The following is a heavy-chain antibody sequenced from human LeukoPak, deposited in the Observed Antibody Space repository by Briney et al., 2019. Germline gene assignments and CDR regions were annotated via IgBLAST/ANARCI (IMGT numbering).Heavy chain of an antibody. Sequence: ASVKVSCKASGYTFTDYYMHWVRQAPGQGLEWMGWINSNSGGTNYAQKFQGRVTMTRDTAISTAYMELSSLRSDDTAVYYCARVLVPAGGGVVDYWGQGTLVTVSS. J-gene: IGHJ4*02. CDR2: INSNSGGT. V-gene: IGHV1-2*02. CDR1: GYTFTDYY. CDR3: ARVLVPAGGGVVDY. D-gene: IGHD3-16*01.